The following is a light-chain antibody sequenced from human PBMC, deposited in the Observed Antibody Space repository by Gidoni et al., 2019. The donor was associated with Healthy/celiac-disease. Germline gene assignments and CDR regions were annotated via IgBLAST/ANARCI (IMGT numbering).Light chain of an antibody. CDR3: QQYNSYSPLYT. Sequence: DIQMTQSPSTLSASVGDRVTITCRASQRISSWLAWYQQKPGKAPKLLIYKASSLESGVPSRFSGSGSGTEFTLTISSLQPDDFATYYCQQYNSYSPLYTFXQXTKLXIK. CDR1: QRISSW. V-gene: IGKV1-5*03. CDR2: KAS. J-gene: IGKJ2*01.